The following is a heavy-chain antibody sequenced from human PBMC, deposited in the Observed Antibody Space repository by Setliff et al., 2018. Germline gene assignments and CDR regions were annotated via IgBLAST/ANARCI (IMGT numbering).Heavy chain of an antibody. J-gene: IGHJ4*02. CDR1: GGSISSGDYY. CDR3: ARSASDWAAAGEFDY. D-gene: IGHD6-13*01. CDR2: IYSSGST. Sequence: TSETLSLTCTVSGGSISSGDYYWSWIRQPPGKGLEWIGYIYSSGSTYYNPSLKSRVSISVDTSKNQFSLKLSSVTAADTAVYYCARSASDWAAAGEFDYWGQGTLVTAPQ. V-gene: IGHV4-30-4*08.